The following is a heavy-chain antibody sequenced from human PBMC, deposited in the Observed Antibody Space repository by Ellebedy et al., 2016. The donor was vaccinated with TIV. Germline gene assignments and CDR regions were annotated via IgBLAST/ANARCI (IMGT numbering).Heavy chain of an antibody. V-gene: IGHV1-46*04. CDR3: ARARSSGWLHTPDY. J-gene: IGHJ4*02. Sequence: AASVKVSCKASGYTFTSYFMHWVRQAPGQGLEWMGIINPSVGSTTYAQKLQGRVTITRDTSTSTVYMELSSLRSEDTAVYYSARARSSGWLHTPDYWGQGTLVTVSS. D-gene: IGHD6-19*01. CDR1: GYTFTSYF. CDR2: INPSVGST.